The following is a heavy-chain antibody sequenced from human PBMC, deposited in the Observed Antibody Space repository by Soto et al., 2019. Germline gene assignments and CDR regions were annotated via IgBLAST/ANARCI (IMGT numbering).Heavy chain of an antibody. CDR1: GFTVSSNY. Sequence: EVQLVESGGDLVQPGGSLRLSCAASGFTVSSNYMSWVRQAPGKGLEWISIIYSAGNTYYADSVKGRFTISRDNSKNTLYLQMNSLGAEDTAVSYCARDFVVGGPTINYYYGMDVWGQGTTVTVSS. V-gene: IGHV3-66*01. CDR2: IYSAGNT. D-gene: IGHD1-26*01. CDR3: ARDFVVGGPTINYYYGMDV. J-gene: IGHJ6*02.